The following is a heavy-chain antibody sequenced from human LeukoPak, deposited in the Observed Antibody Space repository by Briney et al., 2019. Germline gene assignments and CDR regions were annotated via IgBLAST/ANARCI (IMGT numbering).Heavy chain of an antibody. J-gene: IGHJ3*02. D-gene: IGHD3-22*01. CDR2: INHSGST. Sequence: PSETLSLTCAVYGGSFSGYYWSWIRQPPGKGLEWIGEINHSGSTNYNPSLKSRVTISVDTSKNQFSLKLSSVTAADTAVYYCARGRRITMIVVVITTSGAFDIWGQGTMVTVSS. V-gene: IGHV4-34*01. CDR3: ARGRRITMIVVVITTSGAFDI. CDR1: GGSFSGYY.